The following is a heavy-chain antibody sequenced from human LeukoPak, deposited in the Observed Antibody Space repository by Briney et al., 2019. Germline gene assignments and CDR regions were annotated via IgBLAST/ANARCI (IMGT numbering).Heavy chain of an antibody. V-gene: IGHV3-48*04. CDR3: ARLRYYGMDV. CDR1: GFTFSGYD. CDR2: TSSSSSTI. Sequence: GGSLRLSCSASGFTFSGYDMSWVRQAPGKGLEWVSYTSSSSSTIYYADSVKSRFTISRDNAKNSLYLQMNSLRAEDTAVYYCARLRYYGMDVWGQGTTVTVSS. J-gene: IGHJ6*02.